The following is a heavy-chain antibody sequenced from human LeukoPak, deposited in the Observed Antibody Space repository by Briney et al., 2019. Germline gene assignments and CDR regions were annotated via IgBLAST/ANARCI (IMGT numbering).Heavy chain of an antibody. J-gene: IGHJ4*02. D-gene: IGHD6-19*01. CDR3: ARARSSGWYGVFDY. V-gene: IGHV3-13*01. Sequence: GGSLRLSCAASGFTFSSYDMHWVRQATGKGLEWVSAIGTAGDTYYPGSVKGRFTISRENAKNSLYLQMNSLRAGDTAVYYCARARSSGWYGVFDYWGQGTLVTVSS. CDR1: GFTFSSYD. CDR2: IGTAGDT.